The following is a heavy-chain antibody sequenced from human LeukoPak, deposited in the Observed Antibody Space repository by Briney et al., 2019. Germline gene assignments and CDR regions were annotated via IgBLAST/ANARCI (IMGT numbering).Heavy chain of an antibody. J-gene: IGHJ2*01. CDR3: ARLGSWYFDL. V-gene: IGHV4-34*01. Sequence: SETLSLTCTVSGDSINSFYWSWIRQPAGKGLEWIGEINHSGSTNYNPSLKSRVTISVDTSKNQFSLRLSSVTAADTAVYYCARLGSWYFDLWGRGTLVTVSS. CDR2: INHSGST. CDR1: GDSINSFY.